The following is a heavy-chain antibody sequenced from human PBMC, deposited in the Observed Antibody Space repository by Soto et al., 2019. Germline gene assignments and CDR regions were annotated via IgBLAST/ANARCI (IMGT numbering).Heavy chain of an antibody. V-gene: IGHV4-39*01. CDR1: GGSISSRDFY. Sequence: QLQLQESGPGLVKPSETLSLTCTVSGGSISSRDFYWGWLRQTPGKGLELIGSMYYSGSTYYNPSLKSRLTISVDTSKNQFPLTLISVTAADTAVYYCAAVDSTGNWFDPWGEGALVTVSS. D-gene: IGHD6-25*01. CDR2: MYYSGST. CDR3: AAVDSTGNWFDP. J-gene: IGHJ5*02.